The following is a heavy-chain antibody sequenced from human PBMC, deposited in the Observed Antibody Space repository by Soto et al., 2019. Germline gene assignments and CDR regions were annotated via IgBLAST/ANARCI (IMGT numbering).Heavy chain of an antibody. J-gene: IGHJ6*02. CDR1: GFSLSSTGVG. V-gene: IGHV2-5*02. CDR2: IYWDDDK. Sequence: SGPTLVNPPQTLTLTCTFSGFSLSSTGVGVAWIRQPPGKALEWLAVIYWDDDKRYSTSLKNRLTVSKDTSKNQVVLTMTNVAPADTATYYCAHGTFGGIIVAGAMDVWGQGTTVTVSS. D-gene: IGHD3-16*02. CDR3: AHGTFGGIIVAGAMDV.